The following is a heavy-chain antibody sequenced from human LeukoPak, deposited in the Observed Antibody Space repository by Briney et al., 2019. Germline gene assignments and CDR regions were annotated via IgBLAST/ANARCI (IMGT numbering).Heavy chain of an antibody. Sequence: GGSLRLSCAASGFTFSSYGMHWIRQAPGKGLEWVAFIRNDGSIIYNADSVKGRFTISRDNSKNTLYLQMNSLRTDDTAVYYCARGDTGAFDIWGQGTLVTVSS. V-gene: IGHV3-30*02. CDR3: ARGDTGAFDI. J-gene: IGHJ3*02. CDR1: GFTFSSYG. D-gene: IGHD3-10*01. CDR2: IRNDGSII.